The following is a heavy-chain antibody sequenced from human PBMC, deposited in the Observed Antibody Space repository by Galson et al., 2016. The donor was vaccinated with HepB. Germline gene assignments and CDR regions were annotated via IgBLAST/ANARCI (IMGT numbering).Heavy chain of an antibody. J-gene: IGHJ4*02. CDR2: IYFSGST. CDR1: GGSVSSGNYY. V-gene: IGHV4-61*10. D-gene: IGHD6-19*01. Sequence: SETLSLTCSVSGGSVSSGNYYWSWIRQPAGKGLEWIGRIYFSGSTTYNPPLKSRVTISADPSNNRFPLNLNSVTAADTAVYYCARGDSSGQYSLGDYFAYWGRGTLVTVSS. CDR3: ARGDSSGQYSLGDYFAY.